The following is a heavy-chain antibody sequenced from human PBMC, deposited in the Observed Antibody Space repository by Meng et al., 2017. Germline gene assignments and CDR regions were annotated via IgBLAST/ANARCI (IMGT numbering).Heavy chain of an antibody. CDR3: ATRGNPYLNC. CDR2: INVYSGIT. J-gene: IGHJ4*02. Sequence: QGRWVRSGAVVKKPGASVKVSCDTSGYTLSSDGFAWLRQTPEQGLEWLGWINVYSGITNYAQKFQGRVTMTTDTSTRTGYMELTSLTSDDTATYYCATRGNPYLNCWGQGTLVTVSS. CDR1: GYTLSSDG. V-gene: IGHV1-18*01.